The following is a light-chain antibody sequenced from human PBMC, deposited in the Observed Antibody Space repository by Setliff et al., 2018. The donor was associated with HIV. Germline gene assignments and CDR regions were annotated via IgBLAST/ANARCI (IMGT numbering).Light chain of an antibody. J-gene: IGLJ2*01. CDR2: EVS. CDR1: SSDVGSYNY. Sequence: SALTQPASVSGSPGQSITISCTGTSSDVGSYNYVSWYQQHPGKAPKLMIYEVSSRPSGVSDRFSATKSGNTASLTISGLQTEDESDYYCCSFGRGDRWIFGGGTKVT. V-gene: IGLV2-14*01. CDR3: CSFGRGDRWI.